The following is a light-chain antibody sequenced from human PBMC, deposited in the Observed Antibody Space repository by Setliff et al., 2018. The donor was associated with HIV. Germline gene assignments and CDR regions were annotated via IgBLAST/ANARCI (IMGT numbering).Light chain of an antibody. V-gene: IGLV1-40*01. CDR1: GSNIGAGFD. CDR3: QSFDSSLSGGV. CDR2: SKS. Sequence: QSALTQPPSVSGAPGQRVTISCTGSGSNIGAGFDVHWYQQVPGTAPKLLIYSKSIRPSGVPDRFSGSQSGTSASLAITGLQAEDEADYYCQSFDSSLSGGVFGGGTKGTVL. J-gene: IGLJ3*02.